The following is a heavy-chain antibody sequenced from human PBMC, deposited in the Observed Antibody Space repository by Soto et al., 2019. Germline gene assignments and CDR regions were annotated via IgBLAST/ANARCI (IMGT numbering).Heavy chain of an antibody. V-gene: IGHV3-21*01. D-gene: IGHD3-10*01. CDR3: ARGNYGRDVGVLSFFDY. Sequence: GGSLRLSCAASGFTFSSYSMNWVRQAPGKGLEWVSSISSSSSYIYYADSVKGRFTISRDNAKNSLYLQMNSLRAEDTAVYYCARGNYGRDVGVLSFFDYWGQGTLVTVSS. CDR1: GFTFSSYS. J-gene: IGHJ4*02. CDR2: ISSSSSYI.